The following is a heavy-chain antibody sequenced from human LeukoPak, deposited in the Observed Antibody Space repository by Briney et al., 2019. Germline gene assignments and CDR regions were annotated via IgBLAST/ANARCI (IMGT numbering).Heavy chain of an antibody. V-gene: IGHV1-2*06. D-gene: IGHD3-16*01. CDR3: ASNYDYVWGSPIDY. J-gene: IGHJ4*02. CDR2: INPNSGAT. CDR1: GYTFTGYY. Sequence: ASVKVSCKASGYTFTGYYIHWVRQAPGQGLEWMGRINPNSGATYYAQNFQGSVTLTGDKSISTAYMELSSLRSDDTAVYYCASNYDYVWGSPIDYWGQGTLVTVSS.